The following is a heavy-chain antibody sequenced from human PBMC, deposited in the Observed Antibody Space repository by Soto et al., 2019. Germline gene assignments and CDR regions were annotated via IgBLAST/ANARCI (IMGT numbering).Heavy chain of an antibody. CDR1: GYTFTSYT. CDR2: INAGNGNT. J-gene: IGHJ4*02. V-gene: IGHV1-3*01. Sequence: QVQLVPSGAEVKKPGASVKVSCKASGYTFTSYTIHWVRQAPGQRLEWMGWINAGNGNTIYSQKFQGRVTITTDTSASTAYMELSSLRSEDTAVYYCARDRYYGSGSYNYFDYWGQGTLVTVSS. CDR3: ARDRYYGSGSYNYFDY. D-gene: IGHD3-10*01.